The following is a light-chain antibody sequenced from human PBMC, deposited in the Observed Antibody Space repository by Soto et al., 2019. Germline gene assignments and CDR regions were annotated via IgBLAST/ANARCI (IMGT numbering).Light chain of an antibody. Sequence: EIVMTQSPATVPVSPGERVTLSFSASQSVSSSYLAWYQQKPGQAPRLLIYGASSRATGIPDRFSGSGSGTDFTLTISRLEPEDFAVYYCQQYGSSPGTFGQGTKVDIK. CDR1: QSVSSSY. J-gene: IGKJ1*01. CDR2: GAS. V-gene: IGKV3-20*01. CDR3: QQYGSSPGT.